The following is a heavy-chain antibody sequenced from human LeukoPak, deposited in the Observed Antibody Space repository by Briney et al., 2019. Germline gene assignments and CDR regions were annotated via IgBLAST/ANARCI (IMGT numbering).Heavy chain of an antibody. CDR2: IYYSGST. V-gene: IGHV4-59*01. D-gene: IGHD3-10*01. CDR3: AREASRGEISY. CDR1: GGSISSYY. Sequence: SETLSLTCTVSGGSISSYYWSWIRQPPGKGLEWIGYIYYSGSTNYNPSLKSRVTISVDTSKNQFSLRLSSVTAADTAVYYCAREASRGEISYWGQGTLVTVSS. J-gene: IGHJ4*02.